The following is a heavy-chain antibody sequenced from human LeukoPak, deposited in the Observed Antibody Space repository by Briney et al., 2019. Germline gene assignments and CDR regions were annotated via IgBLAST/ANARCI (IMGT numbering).Heavy chain of an antibody. V-gene: IGHV3-23*01. CDR1: GFTFSRYS. D-gene: IGHD3-10*01. Sequence: GGSLRLSCAASGFTFSRYSMHWVRQAPGKGLEYVSAISGSGGSTYYADSVKGRFTISRDNSKNTLYLQMNSLRAEDTAVYYCAKRGLDYYGSGSYLLYYWGQGTLVTVSS. CDR3: AKRGLDYYGSGSYLLYY. CDR2: ISGSGGST. J-gene: IGHJ4*02.